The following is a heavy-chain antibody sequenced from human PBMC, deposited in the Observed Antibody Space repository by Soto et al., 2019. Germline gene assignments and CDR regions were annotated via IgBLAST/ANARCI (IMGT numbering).Heavy chain of an antibody. V-gene: IGHV3-11*05. CDR3: ARDCSGGSCYDY. CDR2: ISSSSSYT. J-gene: IGHJ4*02. D-gene: IGHD2-15*01. Sequence: PGGSLRLSCAASGFTFSDHYMSWIRQAPGKGLEWVSYISSSSSYTNYADSVKGRFTISRDNAKNSLYLQMNSLRAEDTAVYYCARDCSGGSCYDYWGQGTLVTVSS. CDR1: GFTFSDHY.